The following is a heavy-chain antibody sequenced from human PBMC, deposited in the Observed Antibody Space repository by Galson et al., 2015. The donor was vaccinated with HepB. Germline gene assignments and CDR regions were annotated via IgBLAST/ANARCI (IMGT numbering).Heavy chain of an antibody. J-gene: IGHJ3*02. CDR3: ARERIAAAGTGIANEWDAFDI. Sequence: SVKVSCKASGGTFSSYAISWVRQAPGQGLEWMGGIIPIFGTANYAQKFQGRVTITADESTSTAYMELSSLRSEDTAVYYCARERIAAAGTGIANEWDAFDIWGQGTMVTVSS. CDR1: GGTFSSYA. V-gene: IGHV1-69*13. CDR2: IIPIFGTA. D-gene: IGHD6-13*01.